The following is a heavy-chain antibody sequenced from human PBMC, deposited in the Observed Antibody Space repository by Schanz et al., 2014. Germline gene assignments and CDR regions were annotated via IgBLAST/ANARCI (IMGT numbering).Heavy chain of an antibody. CDR1: GGTFSSFG. V-gene: IGHV1-69*04. D-gene: IGHD2-2*01. J-gene: IGHJ5*02. Sequence: VQLEQSGAEVKKPGSSVKVSCKASGGTFSSFGINWVRQAPGQGLEWMGRIIPILGIANYAQKFQGRVTMTTDASTSTAYMELRSLRSDDTAVYYCARELCSTTTCYVRYDPWGQGTLVTVAS. CDR2: IIPILGIA. CDR3: ARELCSTTTCYVRYDP.